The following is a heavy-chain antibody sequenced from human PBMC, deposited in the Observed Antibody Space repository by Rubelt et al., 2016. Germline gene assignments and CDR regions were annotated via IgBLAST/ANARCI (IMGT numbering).Heavy chain of an antibody. J-gene: IGHJ4*02. CDR2: INAGNGNT. CDR1: GYTFTSYA. D-gene: IGHD2-15*01. Sequence: QVQLVQSGAEVKKPGASVKVSCKASGYTFTSYAMHWVRQAPGQRLEWMGWINAGNGNTKYSQKFQGRVTSTRDTAASTAYMELSSLRAEDTAVYYCARGDIVVVVAASNPLDYWGQGTLVTVSS. CDR3: ARGDIVVVVAASNPLDY. V-gene: IGHV1-3*01.